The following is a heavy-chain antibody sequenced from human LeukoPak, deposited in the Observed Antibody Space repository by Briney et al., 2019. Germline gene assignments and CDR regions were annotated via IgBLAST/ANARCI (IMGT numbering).Heavy chain of an antibody. Sequence: GGSLRLSCAASGFTFSSYAMSWVRQAPGKGLEWVSAISGSGGSTYYADSVKGRFTISRDNSKNTLYLQMNNLRAEDTAVYYCARGHYDTSGYSLDYWGQGTLVTVSS. CDR3: ARGHYDTSGYSLDY. CDR1: GFTFSSYA. CDR2: ISGSGGST. D-gene: IGHD3-22*01. J-gene: IGHJ4*02. V-gene: IGHV3-23*01.